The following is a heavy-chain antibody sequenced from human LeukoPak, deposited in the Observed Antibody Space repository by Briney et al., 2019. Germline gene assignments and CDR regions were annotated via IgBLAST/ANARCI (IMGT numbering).Heavy chain of an antibody. D-gene: IGHD4-17*01. J-gene: IGHJ3*02. V-gene: IGHV3-23*01. CDR2: ISGNGGST. CDR1: QFNFNNFG. Sequence: GGSLRLSCATSQFNFNNFGMTWVRQAPGKGLEWVSSISGNGGSTQYADSVQGRFAISRDNSKNTLYLQMNSLRAEDTAVYYCAKDPNGDYIGTFDIWGQGTMVTVSS. CDR3: AKDPNGDYIGTFDI.